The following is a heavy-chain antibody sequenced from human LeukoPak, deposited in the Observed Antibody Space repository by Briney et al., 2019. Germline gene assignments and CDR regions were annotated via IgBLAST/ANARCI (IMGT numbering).Heavy chain of an antibody. CDR2: IYNSGST. Sequence: SETLSLTCTVSGGSISSFYWSWIRQLPGKGLEWIEYIYNSGSTNYNASLKSRVTISVDTSKNQFSLKLSSVTAADTAVYYCARTNYDILTGSPNDGFDIWGQGTMVTVSS. CDR3: ARTNYDILTGSPNDGFDI. V-gene: IGHV4-59*01. J-gene: IGHJ3*02. CDR1: GGSISSFY. D-gene: IGHD3-9*01.